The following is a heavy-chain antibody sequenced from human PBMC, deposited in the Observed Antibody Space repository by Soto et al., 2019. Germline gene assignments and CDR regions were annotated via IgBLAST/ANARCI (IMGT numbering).Heavy chain of an antibody. CDR1: GGTFSSYA. Sequence: QVQLVQSGAEVKKPGSSVKVSCKASGGTFSSYAISWVRQAPGQGLEWMGGIIPIFGTANYAQKFQGSVTITADEATSTAYMELSSLRSEDTAVYYCARDGESSSWPKEYYYCGMDVWGQGTTVAVSS. CDR2: IIPIFGTA. D-gene: IGHD6-13*01. J-gene: IGHJ6*02. V-gene: IGHV1-69*01. CDR3: ARDGESSSWPKEYYYCGMDV.